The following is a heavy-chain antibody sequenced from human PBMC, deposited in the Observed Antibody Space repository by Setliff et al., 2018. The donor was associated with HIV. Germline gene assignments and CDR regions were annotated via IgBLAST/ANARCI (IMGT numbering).Heavy chain of an antibody. CDR3: AREGTVGDYYDSSGYYYVGVTNWFDP. Sequence: ETLSLTCAVSGYSISSGYYWGWNRQPPGKGLEWIGSIYHSGSTYYNPSLKSRVTISVDTSKNQFSLKLSSVTAADTAVYYCAREGTVGDYYDSSGYYYVGVTNWFDPWGQGTLVTVSS. D-gene: IGHD3-22*01. CDR2: IYHSGST. V-gene: IGHV4-38-2*02. CDR1: GYSISSGYY. J-gene: IGHJ5*02.